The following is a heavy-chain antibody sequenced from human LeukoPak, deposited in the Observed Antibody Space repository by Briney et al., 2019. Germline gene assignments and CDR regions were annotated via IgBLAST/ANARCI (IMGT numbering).Heavy chain of an antibody. D-gene: IGHD6-19*01. CDR3: ARSTGRAGTEPYVWFDP. J-gene: IGHJ5*02. CDR2: TYYRSKWYN. CDR1: GDSVSSNSAA. V-gene: IGHV6-1*01. Sequence: SQTLSLTCAISGDSVSSNSAAWNWIRQAPSRGLEWLGRTYYRSKWYNDYAVSVKSRITINPDASKNLFSLQLSSVTPEDTAVYYCARSTGRAGTEPYVWFDPWGQGALVTVSS.